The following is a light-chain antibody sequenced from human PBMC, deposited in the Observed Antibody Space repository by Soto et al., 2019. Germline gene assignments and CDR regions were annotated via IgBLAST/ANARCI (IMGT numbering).Light chain of an antibody. J-gene: IGKJ1*01. V-gene: IGKV1-8*01. CDR2: DAS. Sequence: AIRMTQSPSSLSASTGDTVTIACRASQDIGSVLAWYQQKPGTAPKLLIYDASALPRGVPSRFSGSGSGTKFTLTIASLQPDDFATYYCQQYETFSGTFGPGTKVDIK. CDR3: QQYETFSGT. CDR1: QDIGSV.